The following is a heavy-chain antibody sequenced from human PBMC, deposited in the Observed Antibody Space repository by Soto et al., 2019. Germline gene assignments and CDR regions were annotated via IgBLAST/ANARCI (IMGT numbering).Heavy chain of an antibody. Sequence: PSETMSLTCAVYGGSFSGYYWSWIRPPPGKGLEWIGEINHSGSTNYNPSLKSRVSISVDTSKNQFSLKLSSVTAADTAVYYCARGRRIFGVVILHNWFDPWGQGTLVTVSS. V-gene: IGHV4-34*01. CDR1: GGSFSGYY. J-gene: IGHJ5*02. CDR2: INHSGST. CDR3: ARGRRIFGVVILHNWFDP. D-gene: IGHD3-3*01.